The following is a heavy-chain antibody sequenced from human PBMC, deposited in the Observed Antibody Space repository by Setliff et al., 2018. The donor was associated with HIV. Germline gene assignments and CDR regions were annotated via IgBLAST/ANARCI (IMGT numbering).Heavy chain of an antibody. CDR2: MNHSEH. J-gene: IGHJ6*03. CDR3: ARTITTFGVIGRGGRMDV. D-gene: IGHD3-3*01. CDR1: GGSFSGYS. Sequence: SETLSLTCAVYGGSFSGYSWTWIRQSPGKGLEWIGEMNHSEHYYNPTLKSRVTISMDTSKNQFSLELSSVTAADTALYYCARTITTFGVIGRGGRMDVRGKGTTVTV. V-gene: IGHV4-34*01.